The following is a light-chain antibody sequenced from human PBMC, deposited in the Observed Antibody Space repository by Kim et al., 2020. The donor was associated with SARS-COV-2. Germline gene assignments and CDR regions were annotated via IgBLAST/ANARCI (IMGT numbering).Light chain of an antibody. CDR2: DAS. J-gene: IGKJ5*01. CDR1: QDICKY. V-gene: IGKV1-33*01. Sequence: ASVGDRVTITCQASQDICKYLNWYQQKPGKAPKLLIYDASNLETGVPSRFSGSGSGTDFTFTISSLQPEDIATYYCQQYDNLPITFGQGTRLEIK. CDR3: QQYDNLPIT.